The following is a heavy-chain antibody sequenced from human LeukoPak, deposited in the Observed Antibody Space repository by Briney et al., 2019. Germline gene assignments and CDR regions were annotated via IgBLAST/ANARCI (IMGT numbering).Heavy chain of an antibody. CDR3: VKDSRITIFGVPFFGY. Sequence: PGGSLRLSCAASGFTFSSYSMNWVRQAPGKGLVWVARIKGDGSSTIYADSVKGRFTISRDNSKNTLYLQTSSLRAEDTAVYYCVKDSRITIFGVPFFGYWGQGTLVTVSS. CDR2: IKGDGSST. D-gene: IGHD3-3*01. J-gene: IGHJ4*02. CDR1: GFTFSSYS. V-gene: IGHV3-74*01.